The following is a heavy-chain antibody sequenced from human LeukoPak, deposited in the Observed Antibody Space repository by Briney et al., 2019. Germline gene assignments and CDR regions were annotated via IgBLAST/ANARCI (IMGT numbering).Heavy chain of an antibody. Sequence: ASVKVSCKASGYTFTGYYMHRVRQAPGQGAEWMGWINPNSGGTNYAQKFQGRVTMTRDTSLSTVYMELSRLRSDDTAVYYCATQATSGWHFSWGQGTLVTVSS. V-gene: IGHV1-2*02. CDR3: ATQATSGWHFS. CDR2: INPNSGGT. D-gene: IGHD6-19*01. CDR1: GYTFTGYY. J-gene: IGHJ5*02.